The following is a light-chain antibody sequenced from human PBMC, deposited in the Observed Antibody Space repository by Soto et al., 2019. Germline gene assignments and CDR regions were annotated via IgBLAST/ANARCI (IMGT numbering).Light chain of an antibody. CDR3: QVWDSSSDHVV. J-gene: IGLJ2*01. CDR1: NMGSKG. Sequence: SYELTQPPSVSVAPGQTARITCGGNNMGSKGVHWYQQKPGQAPVLVVYDDSDRPSGIPERFSGSNSGNTATLTISRVEAGDEADYYCQVWDSSSDHVVFGGGTQLTVL. CDR2: DDS. V-gene: IGLV3-21*02.